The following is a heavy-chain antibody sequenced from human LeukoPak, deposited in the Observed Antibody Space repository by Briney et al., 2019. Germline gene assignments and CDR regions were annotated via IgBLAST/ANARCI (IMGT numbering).Heavy chain of an antibody. CDR3: ARARIAAAGYFDY. V-gene: IGHV3-64*01. D-gene: IGHD6-13*01. CDR1: GFTFSSYA. J-gene: IGHJ4*02. Sequence: HPGGSLRLSCAASGFTFSSYAMHWVRQAPGKGLEYVSAISSNGGSTYYANSVKGRFAISRDNSKNTLYLQMGSLRAEDMAVYYCARARIAAAGYFDYWGQGTLVTVSS. CDR2: ISSNGGST.